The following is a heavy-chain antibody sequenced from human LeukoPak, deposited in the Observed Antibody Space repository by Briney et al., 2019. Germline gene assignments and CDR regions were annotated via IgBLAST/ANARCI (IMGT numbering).Heavy chain of an antibody. Sequence: GGSVTVSCTASGYTFTGYYMHWVRQAPGKGLEGMGWINPNSGGTNYAQRIQGRVTINKKTKIRKAHMEVSRLTSDDTAVYYCARDKRYYGSGSYYNKNLYYYGMDVWGQGTTVTVSS. CDR1: GYTFTGYY. CDR2: INPNSGGT. V-gene: IGHV1-2*02. CDR3: ARDKRYYGSGSYYNKNLYYYGMDV. J-gene: IGHJ6*02. D-gene: IGHD3-10*01.